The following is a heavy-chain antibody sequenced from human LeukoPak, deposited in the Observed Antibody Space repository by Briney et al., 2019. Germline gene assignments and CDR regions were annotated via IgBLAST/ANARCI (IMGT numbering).Heavy chain of an antibody. J-gene: IGHJ6*02. V-gene: IGHV3-23*01. D-gene: IGHD3-10*01. CDR2: ISGSGGST. CDR1: GFTFSSYA. CDR3: AKDPSGSYYKVAPMYMAV. Sequence: GGSLRLSCAASGFTFSSYAMSWVRQAPGKGLEWVSAISGSGGSTYYADSVKGRFTISRDNSKNTLYLQMNSLRAEDTAVYYCAKDPSGSYYKVAPMYMAVWGQGTTVTVSS.